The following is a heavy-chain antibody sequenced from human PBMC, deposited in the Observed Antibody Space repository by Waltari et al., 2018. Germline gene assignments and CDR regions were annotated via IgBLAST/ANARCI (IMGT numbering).Heavy chain of an antibody. CDR2: INHSGST. J-gene: IGHJ4*02. CDR3: ARGQRQGRRQLDY. V-gene: IGHV4-34*01. Sequence: QVQLQQWGAGLLKPSEPLSLTCAVYGASSSGYYWSWIRKPPGKGLEWIGEINHSGSTNYNPSLKSRVTISVDTSKNQFSLKLSSVTAADTAVYYCARGQRQGRRQLDYWGQGTLVTVSS. CDR1: GASSSGYY. D-gene: IGHD1-1*01.